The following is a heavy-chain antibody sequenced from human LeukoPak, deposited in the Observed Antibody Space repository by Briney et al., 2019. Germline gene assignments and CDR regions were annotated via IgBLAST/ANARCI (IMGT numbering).Heavy chain of an antibody. Sequence: SETLSLTCTVSGGSISGYYWSWVRQPAGKGLEWIGRIYTTGYSNYNPSLQSRVTMSVDTSKSQFSLRLTSVTAADTAVYYCARDRRYFDSSGFYSWFDPWGQGTLVTVSP. CDR1: GGSISGYY. CDR2: IYTTGYS. D-gene: IGHD3-22*01. V-gene: IGHV4-4*07. J-gene: IGHJ5*02. CDR3: ARDRRYFDSSGFYSWFDP.